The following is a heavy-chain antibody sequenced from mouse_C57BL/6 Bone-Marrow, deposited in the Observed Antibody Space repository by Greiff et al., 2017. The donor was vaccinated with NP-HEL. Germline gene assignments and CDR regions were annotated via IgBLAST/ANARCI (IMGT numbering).Heavy chain of an antibody. Sequence: QVQLQQSGPELVKPGASVKISCKASGYAFSSSWMNWVKQRPGKGLEWIGRIYPGDGDPNYNGKFKGKATLTADKSSSTAYMQLSSLTSEDSAVYFCARWGLRRAGDYWGQGTSVTVSS. D-gene: IGHD2-2*01. CDR3: ARWGLRRAGDY. CDR1: GYAFSSSW. CDR2: IYPGDGDP. V-gene: IGHV1-82*01. J-gene: IGHJ4*01.